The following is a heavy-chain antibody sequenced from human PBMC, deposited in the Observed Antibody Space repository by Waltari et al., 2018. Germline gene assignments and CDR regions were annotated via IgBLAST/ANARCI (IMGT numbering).Heavy chain of an antibody. CDR2: SNPKSGGT. D-gene: IGHD2-8*02. CDR3: ARRSCTGECYAPYVY. Sequence: QVQLVQSGAEVTKPGASVKVSCKPSGYTFTDYHIHWVRQAPGQGLEWMGWSNPKSGGTYYAQTFQGWGTMTRDTSTSTVYMELSSLKSDDTAVYYCARRSCTGECYAPYVYWGQGSLVTVSS. CDR1: GYTFTDYH. V-gene: IGHV1-2*04. J-gene: IGHJ4*02.